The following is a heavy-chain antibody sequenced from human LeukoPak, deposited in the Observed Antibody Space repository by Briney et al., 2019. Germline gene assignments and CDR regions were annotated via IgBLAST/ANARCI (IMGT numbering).Heavy chain of an antibody. D-gene: IGHD6-19*01. J-gene: IGHJ4*02. Sequence: SETLSLTCAVYGGSFSGYYWSWIRQPPGKGLEWIGEINHSGSTNYNPSLKSRVTISVDTSKNQFSLKLSSVTAADTAVYYCARDLPSAVAAAYWGQGTLVTVSS. CDR1: GGSFSGYY. CDR2: INHSGST. V-gene: IGHV4-34*01. CDR3: ARDLPSAVAAAY.